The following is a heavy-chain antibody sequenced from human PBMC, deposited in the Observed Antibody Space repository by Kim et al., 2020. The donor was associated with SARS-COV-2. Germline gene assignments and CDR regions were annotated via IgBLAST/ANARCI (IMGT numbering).Heavy chain of an antibody. D-gene: IGHD2-21*01. CDR2: LTDNGGRT. CDR3: ATYVQRDGFDF. J-gene: IGHJ3*01. V-gene: IGHV3-23*01. Sequence: GGSLRLSCAASGFTFSYYAMTWVRQSPGKGLEWVSTLTDNGGRTYYADSVKGRFTISRDNSKNILYLQMNSLRVEDTAVYYCATYVQRDGFDFWGQGTLVTVSS. CDR1: GFTFSYYA.